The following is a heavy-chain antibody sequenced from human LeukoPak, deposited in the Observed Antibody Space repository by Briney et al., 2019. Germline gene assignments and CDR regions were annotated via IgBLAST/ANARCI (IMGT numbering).Heavy chain of an antibody. V-gene: IGHV3-23*01. CDR1: GFTFSNYA. CDR2: ISDRGGST. J-gene: IGHJ4*02. Sequence: GGSLRLSCAASGFTFSNYAMSWVRQAPGKGLEWVSGISDRGGSTYYADSVKGRFTISRDNSKNTLYLQMNSLRAEDTAVYFCARGRCSNCYAAGDYWGQGTLVTVSS. CDR3: ARGRCSNCYAAGDY. D-gene: IGHD2-2*01.